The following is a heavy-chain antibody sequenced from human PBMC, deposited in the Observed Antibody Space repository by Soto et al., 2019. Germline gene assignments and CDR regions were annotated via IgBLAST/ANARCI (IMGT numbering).Heavy chain of an antibody. Sequence: PSETLSLTCAFSGGSIRSGGYSWSWIRQPPGKGLEWIGYIYHSGSTYYNPSLKSRVTISVDRSKNQFSLKLSSVTAADTAVYYCARVSGSYYYGMDVWGQGTTVTVSS. D-gene: IGHD1-26*01. CDR2: IYHSGST. CDR1: GGSIRSGGYS. J-gene: IGHJ6*02. V-gene: IGHV4-30-2*01. CDR3: ARVSGSYYYGMDV.